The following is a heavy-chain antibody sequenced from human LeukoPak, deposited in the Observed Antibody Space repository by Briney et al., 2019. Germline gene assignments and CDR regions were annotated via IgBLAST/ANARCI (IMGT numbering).Heavy chain of an antibody. Sequence: GGSLRLSCAASGFTFRRYAMSWVRQAPGKGLEGVSAISGSGGSTYYADSVKGRFTISRDNSKNTLYLQMNSLRAEDTAVYYCARQTGTTVEYYYYYMDVWGKGTTVTVSS. V-gene: IGHV3-23*01. CDR2: ISGSGGST. CDR3: ARQTGTTVEYYYYYMDV. CDR1: GFTFRRYA. D-gene: IGHD1-7*01. J-gene: IGHJ6*03.